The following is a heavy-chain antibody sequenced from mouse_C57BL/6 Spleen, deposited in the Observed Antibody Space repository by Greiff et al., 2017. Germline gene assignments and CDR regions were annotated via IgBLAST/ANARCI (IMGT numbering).Heavy chain of an antibody. J-gene: IGHJ4*01. CDR3: ARSLLLRYAMDY. D-gene: IGHD1-1*01. Sequence: QVQLQQSGAELVMPGASVTLSCKASGYTFTSYWMHWVKQRPGQGLEWIGEIDPSDSYTNYNQQFKGKSTLTVDESSSTAYMQLSSLTSEDSAVYYCARSLLLRYAMDYWGQGTSVTGSS. V-gene: IGHV1-69*01. CDR2: IDPSDSYT. CDR1: GYTFTSYW.